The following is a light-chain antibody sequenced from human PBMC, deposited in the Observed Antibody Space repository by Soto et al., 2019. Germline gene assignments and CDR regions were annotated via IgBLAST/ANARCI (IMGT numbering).Light chain of an antibody. CDR3: SSYAGANRV. Sequence: QSALTQPPSASGSPGQSVTISCTGTSSDVGANNYVSWYQQHPGQAPKLMIYEVTKRPSGVPARFSGSKSGNTAALTVSGLQAEDEADYYCSSYAGANRVFGTGTKLTVL. J-gene: IGLJ1*01. CDR1: SSDVGANNY. CDR2: EVT. V-gene: IGLV2-8*01.